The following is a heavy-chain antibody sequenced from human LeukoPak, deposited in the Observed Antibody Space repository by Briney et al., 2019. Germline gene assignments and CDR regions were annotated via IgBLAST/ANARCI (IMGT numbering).Heavy chain of an antibody. D-gene: IGHD3-10*01. CDR3: AKGYAVNYYGSGSYSEYFQH. Sequence: GRSLRLSCAASGFTFSSYGMHWVRQAPGKGLECVSVISYDGSNKYYADSVKGRFTISRDNSKNTLYLQMNSLRAEDTAVYYCAKGYAVNYYGSGSYSEYFQHWGQGTLVTVSS. V-gene: IGHV3-30*18. J-gene: IGHJ1*01. CDR2: ISYDGSNK. CDR1: GFTFSSYG.